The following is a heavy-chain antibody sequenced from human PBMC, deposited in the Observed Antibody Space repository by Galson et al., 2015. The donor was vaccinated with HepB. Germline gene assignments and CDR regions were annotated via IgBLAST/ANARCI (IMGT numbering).Heavy chain of an antibody. J-gene: IGHJ4*02. CDR2: ISYDGSNK. Sequence: SLRLSCAASGFTFSSYGMHWVRQAPGKGLEWVAVISYDGSNKYYADSVKGRFTISRDNSKNTLYLQMNSLRAEDTAVYYCAKDGGTYVWGSLSLDYWGQGTLVTVSS. CDR1: GFTFSSYG. D-gene: IGHD3-16*01. V-gene: IGHV3-30*18. CDR3: AKDGGTYVWGSLSLDY.